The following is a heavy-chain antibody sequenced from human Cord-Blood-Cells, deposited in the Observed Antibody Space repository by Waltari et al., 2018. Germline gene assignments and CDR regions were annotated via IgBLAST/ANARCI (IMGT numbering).Heavy chain of an antibody. D-gene: IGHD6-6*01. J-gene: IGHJ6*03. V-gene: IGHV3-23*01. Sequence: EVQLLESGGGLVQPGGSLRLSCAASGFTFSSYAMSWVRQAPGKGLEWVSAISGSGGSTYYADSVKGRFTISRDNSKNTLYLQMNSLRAEDTAVYYCANAVRLEYYYMDVWGKGTTVTVSS. CDR3: ANAVRLEYYYMDV. CDR2: ISGSGGST. CDR1: GFTFSSYA.